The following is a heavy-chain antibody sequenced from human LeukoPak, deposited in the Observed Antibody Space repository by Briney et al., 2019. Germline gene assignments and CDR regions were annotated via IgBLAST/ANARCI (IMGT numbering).Heavy chain of an antibody. CDR2: ISASGGST. D-gene: IGHD5-12*01. J-gene: IGHJ4*02. V-gene: IGHV3-23*01. Sequence: GGSLRISCAASAFTFSSYAMTWVRNAPGKGLEWDSTISASGGSTYFAYSVKGRFTISRDNSLTTLYLQMNSQRVQDMTIYYFGKGAYDYIEIAYFDYWGQGSLVTVSS. CDR3: GKGAYDYIEIAYFDY. CDR1: AFTFSSYA.